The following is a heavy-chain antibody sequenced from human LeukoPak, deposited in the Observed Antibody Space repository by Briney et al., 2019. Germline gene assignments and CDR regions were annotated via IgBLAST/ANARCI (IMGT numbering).Heavy chain of an antibody. CDR1: GFTFNTYG. CDR3: ARGAQLTDY. J-gene: IGHJ4*02. V-gene: IGHV3-64*01. Sequence: GGSLRLSCAASGFTFNTYGMHWVRQAPGKGLEYVSGIGPDGGTTYYAKSVKGGFTISRDNSKSMVYLQMGSLTADDMAVYYCARGAQLTDYWGQGTLVTVSS. D-gene: IGHD1-1*01. CDR2: IGPDGGTT.